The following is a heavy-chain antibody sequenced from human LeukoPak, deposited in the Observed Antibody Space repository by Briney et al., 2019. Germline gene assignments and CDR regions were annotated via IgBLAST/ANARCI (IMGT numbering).Heavy chain of an antibody. J-gene: IGHJ4*02. D-gene: IGHD3-9*01. V-gene: IGHV4-34*01. Sequence: PSETLSLTCAVYGGSFSGYYWSWIRQPPGKGLEWIEEINHSGSTNYNPSLKSRVTISVDTSKNQFSLKLSSVTAADTAVYYCARGRILRYFDLWGQGTLVTVSS. CDR3: ARGRILRYFDL. CDR2: INHSGST. CDR1: GGSFSGYY.